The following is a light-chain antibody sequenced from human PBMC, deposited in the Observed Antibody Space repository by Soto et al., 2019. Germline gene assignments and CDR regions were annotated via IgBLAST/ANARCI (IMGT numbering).Light chain of an antibody. CDR2: DTS. CDR1: QSVSGN. J-gene: IGKJ5*01. CDR3: QQRTNWRIT. V-gene: IGKV3-11*01. Sequence: EVVMTQSPSTLSVSPGDRVTLSCRASQSVSGNLAWYQQKPGQAPRLLIYDTSSRATGIPARFSGSGSGTDFALTISSLEPADFAVYYCQQRTNWRITFGQGTRLE.